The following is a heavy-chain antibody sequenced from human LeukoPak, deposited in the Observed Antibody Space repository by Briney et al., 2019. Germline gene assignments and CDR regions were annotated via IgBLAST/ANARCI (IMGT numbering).Heavy chain of an antibody. CDR1: GFTFSSYG. CDR3: ARGGYHAYYLDY. CDR2: ISYDGSNK. V-gene: IGHV3-30*03. D-gene: IGHD5-18*01. Sequence: GGSLRLSCAASGFTFSSYGMHWVRQAPGKGLEWVAVISYDGSNKYYADSVKGRFTTSRDNSKNTLYLQMNSLRAEDTAVYYCARGGYHAYYLDYWGQGSLVTVSS. J-gene: IGHJ4*02.